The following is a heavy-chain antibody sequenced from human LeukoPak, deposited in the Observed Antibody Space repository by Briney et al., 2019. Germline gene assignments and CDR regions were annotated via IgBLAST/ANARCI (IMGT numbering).Heavy chain of an antibody. CDR3: ARDVGATTSDY. CDR1: GYTFTGYY. CDR2: INPNSGGT. D-gene: IGHD1-26*01. V-gene: IGHV1-2*02. J-gene: IGHJ4*02. Sequence: ASVRVSCKASGYTFTGYYMHWVSQAPGQRLEWMGWINPNSGGTNYAQKFQGRVTMTRDTSISTAYMELSRLRSDDTAVYYCARDVGATTSDYWGQGTLVTVSS.